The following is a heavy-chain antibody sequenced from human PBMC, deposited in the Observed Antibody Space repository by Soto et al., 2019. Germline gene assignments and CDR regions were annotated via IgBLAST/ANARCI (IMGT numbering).Heavy chain of an antibody. D-gene: IGHD3-3*01. V-gene: IGHV3-33*01. J-gene: IGHJ6*02. Sequence: GGSLRLSCAASGFTFSSYGMHWVRQAPGKGLELVAFIWYDGSNKYYADSVKGRFTISRDNSKNTLYLQMNSLRAEDTAVYYCARDRNYDFWSGYYASMDVWGQGTTVTVSS. CDR3: ARDRNYDFWSGYYASMDV. CDR2: IWYDGSNK. CDR1: GFTFSSYG.